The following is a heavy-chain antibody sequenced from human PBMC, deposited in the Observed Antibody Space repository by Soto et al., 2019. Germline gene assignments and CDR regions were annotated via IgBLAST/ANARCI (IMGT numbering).Heavy chain of an antibody. D-gene: IGHD6-13*01. Sequence: GGSLRLSCAASGFTFSSYAMHLVRQAPGKGLEWVAVISYDGSNKYYADSVKGRFTISRDNSKNTLYLQMNSLRAEDTAVYYCARPGTRSRGIAAAGTNFYYYGMDVWGQGTTVTVSS. CDR2: ISYDGSNK. CDR1: GFTFSSYA. V-gene: IGHV3-30-3*01. J-gene: IGHJ6*02. CDR3: ARPGTRSRGIAAAGTNFYYYGMDV.